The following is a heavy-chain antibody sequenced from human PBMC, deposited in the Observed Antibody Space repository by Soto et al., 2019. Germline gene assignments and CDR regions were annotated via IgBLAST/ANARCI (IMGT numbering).Heavy chain of an antibody. CDR2: IYYSGST. Sequence: SGTLSLTCTVSGGSISSGGYYWSWIRQHPGKGLEWIGYIYYSGSTYYNPSLKSRVTISVDTSKNQFSLKLSSVTAADTAVYYCARGLAVPNWFDPWGQGTLVTVSS. D-gene: IGHD6-19*01. V-gene: IGHV4-31*03. J-gene: IGHJ5*02. CDR1: GGSISSGGYY. CDR3: ARGLAVPNWFDP.